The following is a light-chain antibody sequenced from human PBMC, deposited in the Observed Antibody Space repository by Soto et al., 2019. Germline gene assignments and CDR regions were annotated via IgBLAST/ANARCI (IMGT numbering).Light chain of an antibody. CDR3: QQYYSATIT. CDR2: WAS. Sequence: DIVMTQSPDSLGVSLGERATVNCKSSQSVLSSSNNKNYLAWFQQRPGQPPKLIISWASTRESGVPDRFSGSGSGTEFNITISSLQSEDVEVYYCQQYYSATITFGGGTKVEIK. V-gene: IGKV4-1*01. CDR1: QSVLSSSNNKNY. J-gene: IGKJ4*01.